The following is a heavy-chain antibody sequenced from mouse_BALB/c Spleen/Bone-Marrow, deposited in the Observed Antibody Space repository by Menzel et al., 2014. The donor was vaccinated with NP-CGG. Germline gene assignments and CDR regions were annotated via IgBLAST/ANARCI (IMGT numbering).Heavy chain of an antibody. D-gene: IGHD2-14*01. CDR3: AREQVRFFDV. CDR2: INPGSGGT. Sequence: VQGVESGAELVRPGTSVKVSCKASGYAFTNYLIEWIKQRPGQGLEWIGVINPGSGGTNYNEKFKGKATLTADKSSFTAYIQLSSLTSDDSAVYICAREQVRFFDVWGAGTTVTVSS. J-gene: IGHJ1*01. V-gene: IGHV1-54*01. CDR1: GYAFTNYL.